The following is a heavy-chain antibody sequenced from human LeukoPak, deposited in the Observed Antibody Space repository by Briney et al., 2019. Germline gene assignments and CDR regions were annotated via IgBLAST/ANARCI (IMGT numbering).Heavy chain of an antibody. CDR2: INTDGSST. J-gene: IGHJ4*02. V-gene: IGHV3-74*01. CDR3: ARDGLRSSDWTSD. CDR1: GFTFSSNW. D-gene: IGHD6-13*01. Sequence: PRGSLRLSCAASGFTFSSNWMHWVRHAPGKGLVWVSRINTDGSSTNYADSVKGRFTISRDNAKNTLYLQMNSLRAEDTAVYYCARDGLRSSDWTSDGGQGTLVTVSS.